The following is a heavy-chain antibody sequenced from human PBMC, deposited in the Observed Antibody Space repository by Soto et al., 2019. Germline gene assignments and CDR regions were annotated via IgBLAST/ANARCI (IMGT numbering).Heavy chain of an antibody. Sequence: PWWSLRLSCSASVFTFSSYAMSWVRQAPGKGLEWVSAISGSGGSTYYADSVKGRFTISRDNSKNTLYLQMNSLRAEDTAVYYCAKDRGIFDYWGQGTLVTVSS. J-gene: IGHJ4*02. CDR3: AKDRGIFDY. CDR1: VFTFSSYA. CDR2: ISGSGGST. D-gene: IGHD1-26*01. V-gene: IGHV3-23*01.